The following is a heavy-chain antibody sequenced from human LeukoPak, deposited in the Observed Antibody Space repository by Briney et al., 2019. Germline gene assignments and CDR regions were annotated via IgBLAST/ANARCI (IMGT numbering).Heavy chain of an antibody. CDR1: GFTFSSYS. V-gene: IGHV3-48*01. CDR3: AKPYTSWGLDSSVYYWAD. CDR2: ISRSSSTI. J-gene: IGHJ4*02. Sequence: PWGSLRLSCAASGFTFSSYSMNWVRQAPGKGLEWVSYISRSSSTIYYADSVKGRFTISRDNAKNSVYLQMNSLRAEDTAVYYCAKPYTSWGLDSSVYYWADWGQGTLVTVSS. D-gene: IGHD3-22*01.